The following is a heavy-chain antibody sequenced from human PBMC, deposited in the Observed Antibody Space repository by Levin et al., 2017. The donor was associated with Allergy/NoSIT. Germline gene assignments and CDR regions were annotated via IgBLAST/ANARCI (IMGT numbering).Heavy chain of an antibody. J-gene: IGHJ6*02. D-gene: IGHD2-15*01. V-gene: IGHV5-10-1*01. Sequence: GGSLRLSCEGSGYSFTTYRISWVRQMPGKGLEWMGRIDPSDSYTSYSPSFQGHVTISADKSISTAYLQWSSLKASDTAMYYCARQVVRYCSSGCCSGLYYYYGMDVWGQGTAVTVSS. CDR1: GYSFTTYR. CDR2: IDPSDSYT. CDR3: ARQVVRYCSSGCCSGLYYYYGMDV.